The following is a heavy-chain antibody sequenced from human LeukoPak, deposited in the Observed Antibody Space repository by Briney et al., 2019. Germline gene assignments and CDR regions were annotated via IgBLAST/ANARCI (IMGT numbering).Heavy chain of an antibody. CDR2: IYTSGST. CDR3: ARHSYHPWEFDY. CDR1: GGSISSYY. J-gene: IGHJ4*02. D-gene: IGHD3-16*02. Sequence: SETLSLTCTVSGGSISSYYWSWIRQPPGKGLEWIGYIYTSGSTNYNPSLKSRVTISVDTSKNQFSLKLSSVTAADTAVYYCARHSYHPWEFDYWGQGTLVAVSS. V-gene: IGHV4-4*09.